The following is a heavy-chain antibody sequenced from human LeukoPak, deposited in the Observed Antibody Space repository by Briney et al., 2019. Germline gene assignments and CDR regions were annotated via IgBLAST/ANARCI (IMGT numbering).Heavy chain of an antibody. CDR1: GYTFTSYG. Sequence: ASVKVSCKASGYTFTSYGISWVRQAPGQGLEWMGWISAYNGNTNYAQKLQGRVTMTTDTSTSTAYMELRSLRSDDTAVYYCARVTRAAAGPYYYYMDVWGQGTTVTVSS. V-gene: IGHV1-18*01. CDR2: ISAYNGNT. J-gene: IGHJ6*03. D-gene: IGHD6-13*01. CDR3: ARVTRAAAGPYYYYMDV.